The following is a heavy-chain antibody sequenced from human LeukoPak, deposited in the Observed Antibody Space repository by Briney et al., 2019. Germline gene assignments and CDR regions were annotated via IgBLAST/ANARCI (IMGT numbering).Heavy chain of an antibody. V-gene: IGHV4-61*02. D-gene: IGHD6-13*01. J-gene: IGHJ4*02. CDR2: IYTSGST. Sequence: SETLSLTCTVSGGSISSGRYYWSWIRQPAGKGLEWIGRIYTSGSTNYNPSLKSRVTISVDTSKNQFSLKLSSVTAADTAVYYCARPSGVGIAAAPMTNWGQGTLVTVSS. CDR1: GGSISSGRYY. CDR3: ARPSGVGIAAAPMTN.